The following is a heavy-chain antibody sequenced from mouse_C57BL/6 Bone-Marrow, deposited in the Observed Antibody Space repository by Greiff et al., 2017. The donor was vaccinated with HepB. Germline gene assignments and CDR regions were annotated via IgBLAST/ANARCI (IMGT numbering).Heavy chain of an antibody. CDR3: TGYDYLAWFAY. Sequence: EVQLQQSGGGLVQPGGSMKLSCVASGFTFSNYWMNWVRQSPEKGLEWVAQIRLKSDNYATHYAESVKGRFTISRDDSKSSVYLQMNNLRAEDTGIYYCTGYDYLAWFAYWGQGTLVTVSA. D-gene: IGHD2-4*01. CDR2: IRLKSDNYAT. CDR1: GFTFSNYW. J-gene: IGHJ3*01. V-gene: IGHV6-3*01.